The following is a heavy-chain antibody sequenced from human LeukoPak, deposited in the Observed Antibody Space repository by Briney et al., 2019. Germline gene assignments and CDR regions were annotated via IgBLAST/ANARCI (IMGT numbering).Heavy chain of an antibody. V-gene: IGHV3-30*02. CDR2: TRFGATNE. Sequence: GGSLRLSXAASGFTFSNYGMHWVRQAPGKGLEWVASTRFGATNEYYADTVKGRSTISRDNSKNTLYLHMSSLRAEDTAVYYCAKESFYESSGYSYYYYDMDVWGKGTTVTVSS. CDR1: GFTFSNYG. J-gene: IGHJ6*03. D-gene: IGHD3-22*01. CDR3: AKESFYESSGYSYYYYDMDV.